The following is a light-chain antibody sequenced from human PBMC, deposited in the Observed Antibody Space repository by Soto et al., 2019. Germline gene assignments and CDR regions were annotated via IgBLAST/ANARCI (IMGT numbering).Light chain of an antibody. Sequence: EIVLTQSPGTLSLSPGERATLSCRTSQSVSSSYLARYQQKPGQAPRLLIYDASSRATGIPDRFSGSGSGTDFTLTISRLEPEDFAVYYCQQYGNSPRTFGGGTKVEIK. CDR1: QSVSSSY. V-gene: IGKV3-20*01. CDR3: QQYGNSPRT. J-gene: IGKJ4*01. CDR2: DAS.